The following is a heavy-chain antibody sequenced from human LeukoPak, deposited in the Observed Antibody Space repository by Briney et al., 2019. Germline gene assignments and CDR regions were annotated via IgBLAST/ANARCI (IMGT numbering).Heavy chain of an antibody. J-gene: IGHJ4*02. V-gene: IGHV4-30-4*01. CDR3: ARSDWYGSGSYDY. D-gene: IGHD3-10*01. CDR2: IYYSGST. Sequence: SETLSLTCTVSGGSISSGDYYWSWIRQPPGKGLEWIGYIYYSGSTYYNPSLRSRVTISVDTSKNQFSLKLSSVTAADTAVYYCARSDWYGSGSYDYWGQGTLVTVSS. CDR1: GGSISSGDYY.